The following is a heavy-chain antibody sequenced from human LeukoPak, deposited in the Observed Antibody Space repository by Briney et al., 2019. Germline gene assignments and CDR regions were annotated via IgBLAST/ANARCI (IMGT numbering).Heavy chain of an antibody. V-gene: IGHV3-23*01. CDR3: AREYYGSGSYSENAFDI. CDR1: EFTFSSYA. CDR2: ISGSSGSGGST. J-gene: IGHJ3*02. Sequence: GGSLRLSCAASEFTFSSYAMSWVRQAPGKGPQWVSTISGSSGSGGSTYYADSVKGRFTISRDNSKNTLYLQMNSLRAEDTAVYYCAREYYGSGSYSENAFDIWGQGTMVTVSS. D-gene: IGHD3-10*01.